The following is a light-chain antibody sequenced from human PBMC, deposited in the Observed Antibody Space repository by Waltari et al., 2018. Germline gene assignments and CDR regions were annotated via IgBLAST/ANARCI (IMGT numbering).Light chain of an antibody. CDR2: DVS. CDR1: NRDIGGHNF. V-gene: IGLV2-14*03. CDR3: SSYANSNTLL. J-gene: IGLJ2*01. Sequence: QSALSQQPASVSGFPGQSITISCTGGNRDIGGHNFVAWHQQPPGKVPKLIIYDVSYRPSGVSSRFSGSKSGNTASLTISGLQAEDEADYYCSSYANSNTLLFGGGTKLAVL.